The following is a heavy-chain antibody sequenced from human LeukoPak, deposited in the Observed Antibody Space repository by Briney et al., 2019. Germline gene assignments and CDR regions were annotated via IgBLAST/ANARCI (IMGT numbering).Heavy chain of an antibody. CDR3: AEGIQLWSPYYYYGMDV. V-gene: IGHV4-34*01. Sequence: PSETLSLTCAVYGGSFSGYYWSWIRQPPGKGLEWIGSIYYSGSTYYNPSLKSRVTISVDTSKNQFSLKLSSVTAADTAVYYCAEGIQLWSPYYYYGMDVWGQGTTVTVSS. J-gene: IGHJ6*02. D-gene: IGHD5-18*01. CDR2: IYYSGST. CDR1: GGSFSGYY.